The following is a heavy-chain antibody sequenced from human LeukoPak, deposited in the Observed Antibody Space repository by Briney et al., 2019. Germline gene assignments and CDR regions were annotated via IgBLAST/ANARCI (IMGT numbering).Heavy chain of an antibody. J-gene: IGHJ5*02. D-gene: IGHD3-3*01. CDR3: ARDARSKTHYDFWSGYLWFDP. V-gene: IGHV3-53*01. Sequence: PGGSLRLSCAASGFTVSSNYMSWVRQAPGKGLEWVSVIYSGGSTYYADSVKGRFTISRDNAKNSLYLQMNSLRAEDTAVYYCARDARSKTHYDFWSGYLWFDPWGQGTLVTVSS. CDR2: IYSGGST. CDR1: GFTVSSNY.